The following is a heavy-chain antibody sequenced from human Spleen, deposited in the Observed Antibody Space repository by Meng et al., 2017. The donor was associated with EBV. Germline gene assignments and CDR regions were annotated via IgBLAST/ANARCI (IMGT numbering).Heavy chain of an antibody. CDR2: INPDGSVI. Sequence: EVQVMESGGGLVQPGGSLRLSCAASGFTLSRYWVHWVRQAPGKGLVWVSRINPDGSVINYAASVKGRFTISRDNDKNTVYLQMNNLRADDTAVYYCAKDCFGDKDSWGQGTLVTVSS. D-gene: IGHD2-21*01. CDR1: GFTLSRYW. J-gene: IGHJ4*02. CDR3: AKDCFGDKDS. V-gene: IGHV3-74*01.